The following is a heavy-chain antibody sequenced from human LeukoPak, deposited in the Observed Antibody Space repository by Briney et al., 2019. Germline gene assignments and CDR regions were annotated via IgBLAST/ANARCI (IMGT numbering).Heavy chain of an antibody. V-gene: IGHV3-11*01. Sequence: GESLRLSCEASGFTFSDFYMTWLRQAPGKGLEWVSYISGSGSDIKYADSVKGRFSISRDNADNTLYLQMNSLRAEDTAMYYCSRDPRLVDYWGQGTLVTVSS. CDR2: ISGSGSDI. CDR3: SRDPRLVDY. CDR1: GFTFSDFY. J-gene: IGHJ4*02.